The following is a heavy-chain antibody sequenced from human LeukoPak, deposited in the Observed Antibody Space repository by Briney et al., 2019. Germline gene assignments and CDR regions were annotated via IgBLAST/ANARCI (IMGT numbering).Heavy chain of an antibody. V-gene: IGHV1-8*01. D-gene: IGHD2/OR15-2a*01. CDR1: GYTFTSYD. CDR2: MNPNSGNT. Sequence: GASVKVSCKASGYTFTSYDINWVRQATGQGLEWMGWMNPNSGNTGYTQKFQGRVTMTRNTSISTAYMELSSLRSEDTAVYYCARGNRANDAFDIWGQGTMVTVSS. J-gene: IGHJ3*02. CDR3: ARGNRANDAFDI.